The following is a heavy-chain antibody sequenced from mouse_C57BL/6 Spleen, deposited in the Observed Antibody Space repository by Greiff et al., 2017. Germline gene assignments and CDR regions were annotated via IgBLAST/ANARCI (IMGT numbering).Heavy chain of an antibody. Sequence: QVQLKQPGAELVMPGASVKLSCKASGYTFTSYWMHWVKQRPGQGLEWIGEIDPSDSYTNYNQKFKGKSTLTVDKSSSTAYMQLSSLTSEDSAVYYCARPSISGFAYWGQGTLVTVSA. CDR2: IDPSDSYT. D-gene: IGHD2-3*01. CDR3: ARPSISGFAY. J-gene: IGHJ3*01. CDR1: GYTFTSYW. V-gene: IGHV1-69*01.